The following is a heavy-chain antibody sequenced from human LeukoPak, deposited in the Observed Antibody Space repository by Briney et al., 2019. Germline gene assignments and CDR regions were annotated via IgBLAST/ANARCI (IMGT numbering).Heavy chain of an antibody. CDR3: ARELGSAFGL. CDR1: GGCIATYH. Sequence: SETLSLTCTVSGGCIATYHWNWIRQSPGKGLEWIGYIYYTGSTGYNPSLQSRVTISVDTSTNQFSLTLTSVTAADTAMYYCARELGSAFGLWGQGTMVSVSS. J-gene: IGHJ3*01. CDR2: IYYTGST. V-gene: IGHV4-59*01.